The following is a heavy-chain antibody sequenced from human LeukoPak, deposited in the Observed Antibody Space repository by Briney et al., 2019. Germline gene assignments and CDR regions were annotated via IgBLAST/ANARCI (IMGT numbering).Heavy chain of an antibody. D-gene: IGHD3-22*01. CDR2: INYSGTT. CDR3: ASQTVFSTYYYDSSGPFDAFDI. Sequence: PSETLSLTCTVSGPSISNFYWSWIRQPPGRRLEWVGSINYSGTTNYNPSLKSRVTISVDTSKNQFSLKLSSVTAADTAVYYCASQTVFSTYYYDSSGPFDAFDIWGQGTMVTVSS. CDR1: GPSISNFY. J-gene: IGHJ3*02. V-gene: IGHV4-59*08.